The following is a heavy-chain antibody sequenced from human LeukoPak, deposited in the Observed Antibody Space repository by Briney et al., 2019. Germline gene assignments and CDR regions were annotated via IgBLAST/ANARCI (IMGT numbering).Heavy chain of an antibody. D-gene: IGHD3-9*01. CDR1: GGSISSSSYY. CDR2: IYYSGST. Sequence: TSETLSLTCTVSGGSISSSSYYWGWIRQPPGKGLEWIGSIYYSGSTYYNPSLKSRVTISVDTSKNQFSLKLSSVTAADTAVYYCARRTGEFLTDTLFDYWGQGTLVTVSS. V-gene: IGHV4-39*01. J-gene: IGHJ4*02. CDR3: ARRTGEFLTDTLFDY.